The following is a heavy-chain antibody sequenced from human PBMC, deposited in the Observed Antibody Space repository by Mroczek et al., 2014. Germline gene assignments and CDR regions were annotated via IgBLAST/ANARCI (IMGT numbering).Heavy chain of an antibody. CDR1: GGSFSGYY. CDR3: ASGGSSWYEGWFDP. J-gene: IGHJ5*02. CDR2: INHSGST. Sequence: QVQLQQWGAGLLKPSETLSLTCAVYGGSFSGYYWSWIRQPPGKGLEWIGEINHSGSTNYNPSLKSRVTISVDTSKNQFSLKLSSVTAADTAVYYCASGGSSWYEGWFDPWGQGTLVTVSS. D-gene: IGHD6-13*01. V-gene: IGHV4-34*01.